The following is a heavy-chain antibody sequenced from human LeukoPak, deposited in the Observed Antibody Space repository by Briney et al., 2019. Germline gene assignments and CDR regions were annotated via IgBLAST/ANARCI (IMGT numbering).Heavy chain of an antibody. CDR1: GFTFTNYA. CDR2: ISSSGDT. D-gene: IGHD1-26*01. Sequence: GGSLRLSCAASGFTFTNYAMSWVRQAPGKGLEWLSAISSSGDTHYADSVRGRFTISRDNSKNTLYLQMNRLRAEDTAVYYCAKDAVGATAYYFDCWGQGTLVSVSS. CDR3: AKDAVGATAYYFDC. V-gene: IGHV3-23*01. J-gene: IGHJ4*02.